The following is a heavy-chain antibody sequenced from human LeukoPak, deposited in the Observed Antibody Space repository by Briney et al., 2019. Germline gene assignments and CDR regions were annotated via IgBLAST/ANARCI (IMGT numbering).Heavy chain of an antibody. J-gene: IGHJ3*02. CDR1: GYTFSNYG. CDR3: ARSYPHDTLTGYPPGVKDAFEI. V-gene: IGHV1-18*01. D-gene: IGHD3-9*01. CDR2: ISAHTGNT. Sequence: ASVKVSCKASGYTFSNYGISWVRQAPGQGLEWMGWISAHTGNTNYAQNLQGRVTMTTDTSTTTAYMELRSLRSDDTAMYYCARSYPHDTLTGYPPGVKDAFEIWGQGTVVTVSS.